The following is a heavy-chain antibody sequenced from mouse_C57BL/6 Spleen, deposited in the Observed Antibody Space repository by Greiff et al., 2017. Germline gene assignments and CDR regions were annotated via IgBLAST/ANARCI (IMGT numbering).Heavy chain of an antibody. J-gene: IGHJ2*01. CDR2: IDPETGGT. CDR3: TRGEGNYSY. Sequence: VQLQQSGAELVRPGASVTLSCKASGYTFTDYEMHWVKQTPVHGLEWIGAIDPETGGTAYNQKFKGKAILTADKSSSTAYMELRSLTSEDSAVYYCTRGEGNYSYWGQGTTLTVSS. V-gene: IGHV1-15*01. D-gene: IGHD2-1*01. CDR1: GYTFTDYE.